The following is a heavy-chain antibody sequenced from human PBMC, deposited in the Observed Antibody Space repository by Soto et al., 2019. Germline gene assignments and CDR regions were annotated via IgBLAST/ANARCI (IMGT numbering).Heavy chain of an antibody. CDR1: GGSLRGYN. J-gene: IGHJ6*02. CDR2: INHGGTT. V-gene: IGHV4-34*02. Sequence: QVQLQQWGAGLLKPSETLSLSCAVSGGSLRGYNWNWIRQSPGKGLEWIGEINHGGTTNYNPSLNGRFILAVHTSKNQFSLKLNSVSAADTAVYFCARGGAQAFRGSGTYHFGYGMDVWGQGIAVTVSS. D-gene: IGHD3-10*01. CDR3: ARGGAQAFRGSGTYHFGYGMDV.